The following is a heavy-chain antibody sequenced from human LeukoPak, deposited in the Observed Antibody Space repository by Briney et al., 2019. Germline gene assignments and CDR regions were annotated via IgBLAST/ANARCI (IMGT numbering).Heavy chain of an antibody. CDR1: GFSLSTYD. CDR3: ARGYCSSTSCTNDY. D-gene: IGHD2-2*01. Sequence: GGSLRLSCVASGFSLSTYDMYWVRQAPGKGLEYVSAITSNGGTTYYTNSVKGRFTISRDNSKNTLYLQMGSLRAEDMAVYYCARGYCSSTSCTNDYWGQGTLVTVSS. V-gene: IGHV3-64*01. CDR2: ITSNGGTT. J-gene: IGHJ4*02.